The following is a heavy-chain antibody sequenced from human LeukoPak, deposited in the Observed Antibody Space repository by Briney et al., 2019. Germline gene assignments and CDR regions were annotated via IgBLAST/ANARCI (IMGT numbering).Heavy chain of an antibody. Sequence: GASLRLSCAASGFTFSSYGMHWVRQAPGKGLEWVAVISYDGSNKYYADSVKGRFTISRDNSKNTLYLQMNSLRAEDTAVYYCAKDRRYYDSSGYPDYWGQGTLVTVSS. CDR2: ISYDGSNK. CDR1: GFTFSSYG. J-gene: IGHJ4*02. V-gene: IGHV3-30*18. D-gene: IGHD3-22*01. CDR3: AKDRRYYDSSGYPDY.